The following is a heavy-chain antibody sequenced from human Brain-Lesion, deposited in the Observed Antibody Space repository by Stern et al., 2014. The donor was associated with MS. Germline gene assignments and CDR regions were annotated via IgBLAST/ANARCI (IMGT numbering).Heavy chain of an antibody. J-gene: IGHJ5*02. CDR1: GGSVSSTSYA. Sequence: QLQLQESGPGLVKPSETLSLTCTVAGGSVSSTSYAWAWIRQPPGKGLEWIGTIYYSGNTYYSPSLKSRLTISLDPPKNRFPLQRGFGTAADTAVYYCAGEEDIRYCSGGSCTGNWFDPWGQGTLVTVSS. CDR2: IYYSGNT. V-gene: IGHV4-39*01. CDR3: AGEEDIRYCSGGSCTGNWFDP. D-gene: IGHD2-15*01.